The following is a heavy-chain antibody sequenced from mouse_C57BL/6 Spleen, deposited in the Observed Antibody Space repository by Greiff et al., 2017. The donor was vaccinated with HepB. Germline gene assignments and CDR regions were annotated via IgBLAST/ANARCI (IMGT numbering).Heavy chain of an antibody. Sequence: VQLQQSGPELVKPGASVKISCKASGYSFTGYYMNWVKQSPEKSLEWIGEINPSTGGTTYNQKFKAKATLTVDKSSSTAYMQLKSLTSEDSAVYYCARYYYGSHYFDYWGKGTTHTVSS. V-gene: IGHV1-42*01. CDR1: GYSFTGYY. CDR3: ARYYYGSHYFDY. J-gene: IGHJ2*01. CDR2: INPSTGGT. D-gene: IGHD1-1*01.